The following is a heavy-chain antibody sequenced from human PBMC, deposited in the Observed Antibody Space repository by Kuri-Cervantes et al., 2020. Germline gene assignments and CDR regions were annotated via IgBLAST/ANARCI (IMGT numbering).Heavy chain of an antibody. Sequence: ASVKVSCKASGYTFTGYYMHWVRQAPGQGLEWMGWINPNSGGTNYAQKFQGRVTITTDESTSTAYMELSSLRSEDTAVYYCARGRITMIVVATTDAFDIWGQGTMVTVSS. V-gene: IGHV1-2*02. CDR1: GYTFTGYY. D-gene: IGHD3-22*01. CDR3: ARGRITMIVVATTDAFDI. CDR2: INPNSGGT. J-gene: IGHJ3*02.